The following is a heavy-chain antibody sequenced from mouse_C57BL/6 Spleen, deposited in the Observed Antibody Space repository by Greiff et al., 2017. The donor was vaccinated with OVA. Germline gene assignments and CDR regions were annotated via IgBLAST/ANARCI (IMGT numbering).Heavy chain of an antibody. CDR1: GYSITSGYY. D-gene: IGHD2-1*01. CDR3: ARGGGNYPYWYFDV. V-gene: IGHV3-6*01. J-gene: IGHJ1*03. Sequence: EVKLEESGPGLVKPSQSLSLTCSVTGYSITSGYYWNWIRQFPGNKLEWMGYISYDGSNNYNPSLKNRISITRDTSKNQFFLKLNSVTTEDTATYYCARGGGNYPYWYFDVWGTGTTVTVSS. CDR2: ISYDGSN.